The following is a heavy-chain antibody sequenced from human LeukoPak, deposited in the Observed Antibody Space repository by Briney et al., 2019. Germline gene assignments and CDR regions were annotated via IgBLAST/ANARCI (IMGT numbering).Heavy chain of an antibody. CDR1: GYTLTELS. Sequence: ASVKVSYKVSGYTLTELSMHWVRQAPGKGLEWMGGFDPEDGETIYAQKFQGRVTMTEDTSTDTAYMELSSLRSEDTAVYYCATGQGGWELPDYFDYWGQGTLVTVSS. CDR3: ATGQGGWELPDYFDY. V-gene: IGHV1-24*01. J-gene: IGHJ4*02. CDR2: FDPEDGET. D-gene: IGHD1-26*01.